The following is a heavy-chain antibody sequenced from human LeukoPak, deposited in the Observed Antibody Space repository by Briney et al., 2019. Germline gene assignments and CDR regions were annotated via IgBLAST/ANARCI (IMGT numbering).Heavy chain of an antibody. J-gene: IGHJ5*02. D-gene: IGHD5-18*01. CDR3: ARGRRGYSYRNWFDP. CDR2: IYYSGST. V-gene: IGHV4-39*07. Sequence: SETLSLTCTVSGGSISSSSYYWGWIRQPPGKGLEWIGSIYYSGSTYYNPSLKSRVTLSVDTSKNQFSLKLSSVTAADTAVYYCARGRRGYSYRNWFDPWGQGTLVTVSS. CDR1: GGSISSSSYY.